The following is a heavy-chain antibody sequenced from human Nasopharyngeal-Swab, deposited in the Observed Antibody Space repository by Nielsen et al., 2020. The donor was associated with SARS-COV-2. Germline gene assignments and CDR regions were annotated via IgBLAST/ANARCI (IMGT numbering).Heavy chain of an antibody. D-gene: IGHD4-17*01. CDR2: TEIGGTT. CDR1: GLTVSSTY. CDR3: ARPQIPGDYYYYYMDV. J-gene: IGHJ6*03. V-gene: IGHV3-53*01. Sequence: GGSLRLSCAVSGLTVSSTYMGWVRQAPGKGLEWVSVTEIGGTTHYADSVKGRFTISRDNAKNSLYLQMNSLRAEDTAVYYCARPQIPGDYYYYYMDVWGKGTTVTVSS.